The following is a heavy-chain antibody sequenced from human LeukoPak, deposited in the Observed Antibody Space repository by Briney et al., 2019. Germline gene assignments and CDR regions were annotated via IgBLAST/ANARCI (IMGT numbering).Heavy chain of an antibody. CDR3: ARITGYFDSGGSYYWGFFDY. V-gene: IGHV4-59*01. D-gene: IGHD3-22*01. J-gene: IGHJ4*02. CDR1: GVSMTNDC. Sequence: SETLSLTCSVSGVSMTNDCWTWIRQAPGKGLEWIGYMSDSGQTNYNPSLRSRATVSVDTSKSQCSLRLTSVTSADTAVYYCARITGYFDSGGSYYWGFFDYWGQGSLVTVSS. CDR2: MSDSGQT.